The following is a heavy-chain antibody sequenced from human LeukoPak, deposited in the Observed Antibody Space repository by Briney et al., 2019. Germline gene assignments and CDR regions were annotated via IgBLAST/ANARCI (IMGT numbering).Heavy chain of an antibody. J-gene: IGHJ4*02. CDR2: IKQDGSEK. CDR3: ARRRGYCSSTSCSHYYFDY. D-gene: IGHD2-2*01. V-gene: IGHV3-7*01. CDR1: GFTFSSYW. Sequence: GGSLRLSCAASGFTFSSYWMSWVRQAPGKGLEWVANIKQDGSEKYYVDPVKGRFTISRDNAKNSLYLQMTSLRAEDTAVYYCARRRGYCSSTSCSHYYFDYWGQGTLVTVSS.